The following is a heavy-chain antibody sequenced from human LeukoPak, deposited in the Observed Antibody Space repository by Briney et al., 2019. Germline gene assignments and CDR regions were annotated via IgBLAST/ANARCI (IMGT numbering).Heavy chain of an antibody. CDR1: GFTFSSYW. V-gene: IGHV3-74*01. CDR2: IKSDGSVT. J-gene: IGHJ4*02. CDR3: ARDHDAVGTTIDH. D-gene: IGHD1-14*01. Sequence: GGSLRLSCAASGFTFSSYWMHWVRQAPGEGLVWVSRIKSDGSVTRYADSVKGRFTISRDNVKNMLYLQMNSLRAEDTAVYFCARDHDAVGTTIDHWGQGTLVTVSS.